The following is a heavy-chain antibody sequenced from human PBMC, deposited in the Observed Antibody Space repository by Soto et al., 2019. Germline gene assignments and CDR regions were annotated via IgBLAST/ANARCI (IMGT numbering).Heavy chain of an antibody. D-gene: IGHD1-1*01. CDR1: GQSFSGHS. Sequence: QVQLQQWGAGLVKPSETLSLSCAVYGQSFSGHSWAWIRQPPGKGLEWLGEINESGSTYYNPSLKSRVTISTDTSKTQYSLKLSSVSAADTAAYFCARGSGIVALPGELEDVKYDYWGQGTLVNVSS. CDR3: ARGSGIVALPGELEDVKYDY. CDR2: INESGST. V-gene: IGHV4-34*01. J-gene: IGHJ4*02.